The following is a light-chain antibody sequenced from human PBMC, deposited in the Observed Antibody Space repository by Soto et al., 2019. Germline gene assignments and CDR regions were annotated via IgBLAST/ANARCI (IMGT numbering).Light chain of an antibody. CDR1: SSNIGAGYD. CDR3: QSYDSSLSGYVV. Sequence: QLVLTQPPSVSGAPGQRVTISCTGSSSNIGAGYDVHWYQPLPGTAPKLLIYGNSNRPSGVPDRFSGSKSGTSASLAITGLQAEDEADYYCQSYDSSLSGYVVFGGGTKLTVL. J-gene: IGLJ2*01. CDR2: GNS. V-gene: IGLV1-40*01.